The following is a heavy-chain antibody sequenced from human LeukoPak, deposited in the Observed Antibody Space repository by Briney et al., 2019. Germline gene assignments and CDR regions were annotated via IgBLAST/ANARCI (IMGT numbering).Heavy chain of an antibody. CDR2: TSYDGNKK. CDR3: GRSMYYYDSSGYGVRQSDY. CDR1: GFTFSSYA. J-gene: IGHJ4*02. Sequence: GGSLRLSCAASGFTFSSYAMHWVRQAPGKGLEWVAVTSYDGNKKYYADSVKGRLIISRDNSKNTLYLQMNSLRAEDTAVYYCGRSMYYYDSSGYGVRQSDYWGQGTLVTVSS. V-gene: IGHV3-30*04. D-gene: IGHD3-22*01.